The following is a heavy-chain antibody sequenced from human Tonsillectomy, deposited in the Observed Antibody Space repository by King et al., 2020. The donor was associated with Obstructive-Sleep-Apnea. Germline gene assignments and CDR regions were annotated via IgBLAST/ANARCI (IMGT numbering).Heavy chain of an antibody. J-gene: IGHJ4*02. CDR1: GFTFSSYA. D-gene: IGHD4-23*01. V-gene: IGHV3-23*04. CDR3: AKETDYGGFLDY. Sequence: EVQLVESGGGLVQPGGSLRLSCTASGFTFSSYAMSWVRQAPGKGLEWVSTISDSGGTTYFADSVKGRFSISRDNWMNTLYLHMDSLKADDTAVYYCAKETDYGGFLDYWGQGTLVTVSS. CDR2: ISDSGGTT.